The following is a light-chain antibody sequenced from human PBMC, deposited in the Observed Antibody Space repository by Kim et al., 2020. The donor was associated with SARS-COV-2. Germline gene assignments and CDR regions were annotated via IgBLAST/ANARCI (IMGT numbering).Light chain of an antibody. V-gene: IGKV1-12*01. CDR2: SAS. CDR3: QQATGFPLS. J-gene: IGKJ4*01. Sequence: AAVGDRVTLPCRASQSIGHWLAWYQQKPGKVPKLLVYSASSLQSGVPSRFSGSGSGTEFPLTIDSLQPEDFATYYCQQATGFPLSFGGGTKVDIK. CDR1: QSIGHW.